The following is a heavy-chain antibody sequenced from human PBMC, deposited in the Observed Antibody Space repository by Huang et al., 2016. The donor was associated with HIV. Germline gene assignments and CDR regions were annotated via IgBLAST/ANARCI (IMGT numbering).Heavy chain of an antibody. V-gene: IGHV4-39*02. CDR1: GDSINSNTFY. Sequence: LQESGPGLVGPSETLSLTCAVSGDSINSNTFYWGWIRRPPGKALEWIGSIYYSGTTYYTPALKRRARIAVDASKNRIFLHLRSVTAADTGVYYCARTGVAVSDDPEYFQHWGQGALVTIS. CDR3: ARTGVAVSDDPEYFQH. J-gene: IGHJ1*01. D-gene: IGHD3-3*01. CDR2: IYYSGTT.